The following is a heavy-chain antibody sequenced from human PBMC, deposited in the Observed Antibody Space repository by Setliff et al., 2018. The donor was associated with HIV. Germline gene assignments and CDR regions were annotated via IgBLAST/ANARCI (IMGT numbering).Heavy chain of an antibody. V-gene: IGHV4-38-2*01. Sequence: SETLSLTCAVSDYSISSAYYWGWIRQPPGKGLEWIGNIHHSGSTYYNPSLKSRVTISVDTSNNQFSLRLSSVTAADTAIYFCARQGRDGFNYDYWGQGTLVTVSS. J-gene: IGHJ4*02. CDR1: DYSISSAYY. CDR2: IHHSGST. D-gene: IGHD5-12*01. CDR3: ARQGRDGFNYDY.